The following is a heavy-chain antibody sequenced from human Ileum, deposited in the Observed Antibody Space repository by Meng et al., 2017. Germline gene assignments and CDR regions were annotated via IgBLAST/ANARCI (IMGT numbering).Heavy chain of an antibody. J-gene: IGHJ3*02. CDR3: ARDPTYSRGGLDI. CDR1: GDSVSSNSAA. Sequence: SQTLSLTCAISGDSVSSNSAAWNWIRQSPSRGLEWLGRTYYRSRWSSDYAISMKSRMTINADTSNNQFSLQLNSVTPDDTAVYYCARDPTYSRGGLDIWGQGTMVTVSS. D-gene: IGHD4-11*01. CDR2: TYYRSRWSS. V-gene: IGHV6-1*01.